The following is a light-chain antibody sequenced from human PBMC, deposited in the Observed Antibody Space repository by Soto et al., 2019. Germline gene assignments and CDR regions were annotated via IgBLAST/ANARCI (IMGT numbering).Light chain of an antibody. J-gene: IGKJ1*01. V-gene: IGKV3-15*01. CDR3: QQYNDWPGT. CDR1: QSVRNK. Sequence: DILMTQSPATLSVSPGERATLACRASQSVRNKLAWYQQKPGQAPRLLISGISTRATGISDRFSGSGSGTEFILTISSLQSEDVAVYYCQQYNDWPGTFGQGTRVEIK. CDR2: GIS.